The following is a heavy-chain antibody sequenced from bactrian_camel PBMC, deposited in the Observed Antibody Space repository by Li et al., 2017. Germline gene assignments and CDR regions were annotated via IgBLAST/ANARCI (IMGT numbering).Heavy chain of an antibody. V-gene: IGHV3S40*01. D-gene: IGHD5*01. Sequence: VQLVESGGGLVQPGGSLRLSCAASGFTFGDYDISWVRQAPGKGLEWVSAIDSDGGSTYYADSVKGRFTISRDNAKNTLYLQMNSLKIEDSAVYYCATGYKYWHPYWGQGTQVTVS. CDR1: GFTFGDYD. CDR2: IDSDGGST. CDR3: ATGYKYWHPY. J-gene: IGHJ4*01.